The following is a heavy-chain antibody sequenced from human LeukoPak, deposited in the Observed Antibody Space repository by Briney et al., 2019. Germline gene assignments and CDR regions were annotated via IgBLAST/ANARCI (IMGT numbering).Heavy chain of an antibody. V-gene: IGHV4-61*02. J-gene: IGHJ4*02. CDR3: ARVPYYYDLGAVDY. D-gene: IGHD3-10*01. CDR1: GGSITSGSYY. CDR2: IYTSGST. Sequence: PSQTLSLTCTVSGGSITSGSYYWSWIRQPAGKGLEWIGRIYTSGSTNYNPSLKSRVTISADTSKNQFSLKLSSVTAADTAVYYCARVPYYYDLGAVDYWGQGTLVTVSS.